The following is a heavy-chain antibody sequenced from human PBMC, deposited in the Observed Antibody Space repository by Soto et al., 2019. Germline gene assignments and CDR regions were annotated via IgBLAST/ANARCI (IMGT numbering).Heavy chain of an antibody. J-gene: IGHJ6*03. CDR3: ARAAVGIVGASTIYYYYYMDA. Sequence: WTWIRQAPGKGLEWIADVNHGGTTNYNPSLKSRVTISVDTSKNQFSLELTSVTAADTAVYYCARAAVGIVGASTIYYYYYMDAWGKGTTVTVSS. CDR2: VNHGGTT. V-gene: IGHV4-34*01. D-gene: IGHD3-3*01.